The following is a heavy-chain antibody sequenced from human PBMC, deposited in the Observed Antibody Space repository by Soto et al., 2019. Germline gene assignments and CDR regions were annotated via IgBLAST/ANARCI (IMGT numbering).Heavy chain of an antibody. D-gene: IGHD2-15*01. CDR2: IIPILGIA. V-gene: IGHV1-69*04. CDR1: GGTFSSYT. Sequence: SVKVSCKASGGTFSSYTISWVRQAPGQGLEWMGRIIPILGIANYAQKFQGRVTITADKSTSTAYMELSSLRSEDTAVYYCARDGYCSGGSCPFDFWGQRTLVTVSS. CDR3: ARDGYCSGGSCPFDF. J-gene: IGHJ4*02.